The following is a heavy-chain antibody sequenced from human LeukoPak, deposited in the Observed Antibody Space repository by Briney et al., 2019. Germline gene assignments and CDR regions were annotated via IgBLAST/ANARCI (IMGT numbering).Heavy chain of an antibody. J-gene: IGHJ4*02. CDR3: ARDEYSSSSGRRLHFDY. V-gene: IGHV1-18*01. Sequence: ASVKVSCKASGYTFTSYGISWVRKAPGQGLNWMRWISAYNGNTNYAQKLQGIVTMTTDTSTSTAYMELRSLRSDDTAVYYCARDEYSSSSGRRLHFDYWGQGTLVTVSS. CDR2: ISAYNGNT. CDR1: GYTFTSYG. D-gene: IGHD6-6*01.